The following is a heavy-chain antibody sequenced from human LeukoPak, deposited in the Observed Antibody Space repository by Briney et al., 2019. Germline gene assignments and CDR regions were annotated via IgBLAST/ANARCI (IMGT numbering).Heavy chain of an antibody. J-gene: IGHJ5*02. CDR1: GYTFTSYG. CDR2: ISAYNGNT. V-gene: IGHV1-18*01. CDR3: ARTPGYSSSWYGNWFDP. D-gene: IGHD6-13*01. Sequence: GASVKVSCKASGYTFTSYGISWVRQAPGHGLEWMGWISAYNGNTNYAQKLQGRVTMTTDTSTSTAYMELRSLRSDDTAVYYCARTPGYSSSWYGNWFDPWGQGTLVTVSS.